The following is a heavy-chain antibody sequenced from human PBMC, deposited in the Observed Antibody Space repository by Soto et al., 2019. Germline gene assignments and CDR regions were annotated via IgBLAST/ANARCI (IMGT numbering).Heavy chain of an antibody. V-gene: IGHV4-34*01. CDR2: INHSGST. D-gene: IGHD2-2*01. CDR1: GGSFSGYY. J-gene: IGHJ5*02. Sequence: PSETLSLTCAVYGGSFSGYYWSWIRQPPGKGLEWIGEINHSGSTNYNPSLKSRVTISVDTSKNQFSLKLSSVSAADTAVYYCARGVFRDIVVVPAAKPNWFDPWGQGTLVTVSS. CDR3: ARGVFRDIVVVPAAKPNWFDP.